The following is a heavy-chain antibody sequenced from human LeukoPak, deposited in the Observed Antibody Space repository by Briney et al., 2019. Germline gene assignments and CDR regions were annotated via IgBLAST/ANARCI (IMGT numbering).Heavy chain of an antibody. CDR1: GGSISSSSYY. J-gene: IGHJ5*02. V-gene: IGHV4-39*07. CDR3: AREPVYGSSWHWFDP. D-gene: IGHD6-13*01. CDR2: IYYSGST. Sequence: SETLSLTCTVSGGSISSSSYYWGWIRQPPGKGLEWIGSIYYSGSTYYNPSLKSRVTISVDTSKNQFSLKLSSVTAADTGVYYCAREPVYGSSWHWFDPWGQGTLVTVSS.